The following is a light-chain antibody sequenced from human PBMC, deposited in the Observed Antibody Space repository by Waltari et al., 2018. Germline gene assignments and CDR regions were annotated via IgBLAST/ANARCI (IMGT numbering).Light chain of an antibody. CDR3: NSYTGSSSWV. J-gene: IGLJ3*02. CDR1: ASDVAFYNY. CDR2: DVS. Sequence: QSALTQPASVSGSPGQSITISCTGTASDVAFYNYVSWYKQQPGKAPKVIIYDVSERPSGVSNRFSGSKSGNTAYLTISGLQAEDEADYYCNSYTGSSSWVFGGGTKLTV. V-gene: IGLV2-14*03.